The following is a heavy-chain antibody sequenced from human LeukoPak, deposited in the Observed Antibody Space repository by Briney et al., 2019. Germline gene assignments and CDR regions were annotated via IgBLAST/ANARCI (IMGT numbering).Heavy chain of an antibody. V-gene: IGHV4-39*01. Sequence: SETLSLTCTVSGGSIISSSFWWGWIRQPPGKGLEWIGSIYYSGVSYYNTSLKSRGTISVDTSKNQFSLKLSSVTAADTAVYYCATYQYYYDSSGYRGGFDYWGQGTLVTVSS. CDR1: GGSIISSSFW. CDR3: ATYQYYYDSSGYRGGFDY. D-gene: IGHD3-22*01. J-gene: IGHJ4*02. CDR2: IYYSGVS.